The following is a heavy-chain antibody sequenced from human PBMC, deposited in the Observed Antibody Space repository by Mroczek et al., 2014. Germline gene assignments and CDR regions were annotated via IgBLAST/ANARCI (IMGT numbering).Heavy chain of an antibody. V-gene: IGHV3-21*01. Sequence: VQLVQSGGGLVKPGGSLRLSCAASGFTFSSYSMNWVRQAPGKGLEWVSSISSSSSYIYYADSVKGRFTISRDNAKNSLYLQMNSLRAEDTAVYYCALKPSSNSPQGGWGQGTLVTVSS. CDR2: ISSSSSYI. J-gene: IGHJ4*02. CDR1: GFTFSSYS. D-gene: IGHD2-2*01. CDR3: ALKPSSNSPQGG.